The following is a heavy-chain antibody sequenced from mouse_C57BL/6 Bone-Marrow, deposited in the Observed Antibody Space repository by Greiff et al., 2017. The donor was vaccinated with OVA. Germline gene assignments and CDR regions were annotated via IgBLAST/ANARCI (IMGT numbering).Heavy chain of an antibody. V-gene: IGHV3-6*01. J-gene: IGHJ1*03. CDR3: AREGLLRFWYFDV. Sequence: DVQLQESGPGLVKPSQSLSLTCSVTGYSITSGYYWNWIRQFPGNKLEWMGYISYDGSNNYNPSLKNRISITRDTSKNQFFLKLNSVTTEDTATYYCAREGLLRFWYFDVWGTGTTVTVSS. CDR2: ISYDGSN. CDR1: GYSITSGYY. D-gene: IGHD1-1*01.